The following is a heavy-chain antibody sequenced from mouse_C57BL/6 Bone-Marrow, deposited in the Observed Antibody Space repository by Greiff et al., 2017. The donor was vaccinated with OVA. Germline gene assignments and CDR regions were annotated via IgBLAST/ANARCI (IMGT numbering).Heavy chain of an antibody. CDR2: ISMKTDNYAT. V-gene: IGHV6-3*01. CDR3: TGHYD. D-gene: IGHD1-1*01. Sequence: EVQRVESGGGLVQPGGSMKLSCVASGFTFSNYWMNWVRQSPEKGLEWVAQISMKTDNYATHYAVSVKGRFTISRNDSKSRVNLHTNNLRAEDTGIYCCTGHYDWGQGTLVTVSA. J-gene: IGHJ3*01. CDR1: GFTFSNYW.